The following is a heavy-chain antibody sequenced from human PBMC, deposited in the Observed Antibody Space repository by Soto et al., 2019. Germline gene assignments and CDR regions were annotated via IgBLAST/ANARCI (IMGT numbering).Heavy chain of an antibody. D-gene: IGHD3-22*01. J-gene: IGHJ6*02. CDR1: GFTFSSYA. Sequence: GGSLRLSCAASGFTFSSYAMSWVRQAPGKGLEWVSAISGSGGSTYYADSVKGRFTISTDNSKNTLYLQMNSLRAEDTAVYYCAKYYYDSSGYYVYYYYGMDVWGQGTTVTASS. CDR2: ISGSGGST. CDR3: AKYYYDSSGYYVYYYYGMDV. V-gene: IGHV3-23*01.